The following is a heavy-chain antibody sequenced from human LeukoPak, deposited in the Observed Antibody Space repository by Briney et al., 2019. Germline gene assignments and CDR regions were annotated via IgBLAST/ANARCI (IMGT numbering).Heavy chain of an antibody. CDR2: IYHSGST. J-gene: IGHJ6*02. CDR1: GGSISSGGYS. CDR3: ARDRIVVVPAAIMGGYYYYGMDV. V-gene: IGHV4-30-2*01. Sequence: SQTLSLTCAVSGGSISSGGYSWSWIRQPPGKGLEWIGYIYHSGSTYYNPSLKSRVTISVDRSKNQFSLKLSSVTAADTAVYYCARDRIVVVPAAIMGGYYYYGMDVWGQGTTVTVSS. D-gene: IGHD2-2*01.